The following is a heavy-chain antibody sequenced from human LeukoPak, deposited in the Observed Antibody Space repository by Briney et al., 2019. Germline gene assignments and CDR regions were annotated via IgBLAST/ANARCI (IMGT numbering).Heavy chain of an antibody. CDR1: GGTFSSYA. V-gene: IGHV1-69*05. Sequence: EASVKVSCKASGGTFSSYAISWVRQAPGQGLEWMGRIIPIFGTANYAQKFQGRVTITKDESTSTAYMKLSSLRSEDTAVYYCARDYDYVWGSYRLVNAFDIWGQGTMVTVSS. CDR3: ARDYDYVWGSYRLVNAFDI. J-gene: IGHJ3*02. D-gene: IGHD3-16*02. CDR2: IIPIFGTA.